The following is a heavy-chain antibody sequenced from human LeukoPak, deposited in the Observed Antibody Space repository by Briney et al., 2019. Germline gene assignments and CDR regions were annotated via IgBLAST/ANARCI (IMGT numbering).Heavy chain of an antibody. J-gene: IGHJ4*02. CDR3: ARESSVVGRNIDY. D-gene: IGHD1-26*01. CDR2: ISSSSSYI. V-gene: IGHV3-21*01. Sequence: GGSLRLSCAASGFTFSNYKMNWVRQAPGKGLEWVSSISSSSSYIYYADSVKGRFTISRDNAKNSLYLQMNSLRAEGTAVYYCARESSVVGRNIDYWGQGTLVTVSS. CDR1: GFTFSNYK.